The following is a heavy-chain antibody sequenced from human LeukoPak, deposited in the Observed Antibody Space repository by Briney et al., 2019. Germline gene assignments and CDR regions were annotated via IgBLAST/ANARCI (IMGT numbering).Heavy chain of an antibody. CDR2: IYYSGST. CDR1: GGSISSGGYY. D-gene: IGHD3-10*01. J-gene: IGHJ3*02. CDR3: ARDREYYGSGSPGAFDI. Sequence: SETLSLTCTVSGGSISSGGYYWSWIRQHPGKGLVWIGYIYYSGSTYYNPSLKSRVTISVDTSKNQFSLKLSSVTAADTAVYYCARDREYYGSGSPGAFDIWGQGTMVTVSS. V-gene: IGHV4-31*03.